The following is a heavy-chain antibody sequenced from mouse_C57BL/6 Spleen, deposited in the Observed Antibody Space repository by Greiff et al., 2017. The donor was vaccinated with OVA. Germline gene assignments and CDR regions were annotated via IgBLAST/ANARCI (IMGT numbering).Heavy chain of an antibody. CDR2: ISDGGSYT. D-gene: IGHD2-1*01. Sequence: EVQLVESGGGLVKPGGSLKLSCAASGFTFSSYAMSWVRQTPEKRLEWVATISDGGSYTYYPDNVKGRFTISRDNAKNNLYLQMSHLESEDTAMYYCARDYGNYCFAYWGQGTLVTVSA. CDR1: GFTFSSYA. V-gene: IGHV5-4*01. CDR3: ARDYGNYCFAY. J-gene: IGHJ3*01.